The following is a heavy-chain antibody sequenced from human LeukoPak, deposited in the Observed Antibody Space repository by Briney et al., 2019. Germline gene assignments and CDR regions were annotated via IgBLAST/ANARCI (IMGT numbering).Heavy chain of an antibody. CDR3: AKDPRGYGDLNWFDP. J-gene: IGHJ5*02. D-gene: IGHD4-17*01. V-gene: IGHV3-23*01. CDR1: GFTFSNYA. Sequence: PGGSLRLSCVASGFTFSNYAMSWVRQAPGKGLEWVSAISGSGGNTYYADSVEGRFTISRDNSKNTLYLQMNSLRAEGTAVYYCAKDPRGYGDLNWFDPWGQGTLATVSS. CDR2: ISGSGGNT.